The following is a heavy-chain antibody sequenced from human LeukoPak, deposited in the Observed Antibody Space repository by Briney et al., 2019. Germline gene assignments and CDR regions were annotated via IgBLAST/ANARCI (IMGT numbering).Heavy chain of an antibody. CDR1: GFTFSSHW. D-gene: IGHD1-14*01. CDR2: IKQDGSEK. Sequence: GGSLRLSCAASGFTFSSHWMSWVRQAPGKGLEWVANIKQDGSEKYYVDSVKGRFTISRDNAKNSLYLQMNSLRAEDTAVYYCAKDLRSGFPYGMDVWGQGTTVTVSS. V-gene: IGHV3-7*01. J-gene: IGHJ6*02. CDR3: AKDLRSGFPYGMDV.